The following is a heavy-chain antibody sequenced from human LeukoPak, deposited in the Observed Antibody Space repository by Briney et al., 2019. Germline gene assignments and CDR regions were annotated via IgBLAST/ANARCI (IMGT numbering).Heavy chain of an antibody. J-gene: IGHJ4*02. Sequence: GGSLRLSCAASGFTFSSYGMHWVRQAPGKGLEWVAVISYDGSNKYYADSVKGRFTISRDNSKNTLYLQMSSLRAEDTAVYYCVRDRTRENFDYWGQGTLVTVSS. CDR3: VRDRTRENFDY. D-gene: IGHD1-1*01. CDR2: ISYDGSNK. V-gene: IGHV3-30*03. CDR1: GFTFSSYG.